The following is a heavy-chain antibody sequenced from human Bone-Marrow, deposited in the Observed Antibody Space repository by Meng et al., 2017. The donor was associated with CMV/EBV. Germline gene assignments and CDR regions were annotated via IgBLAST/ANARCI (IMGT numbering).Heavy chain of an antibody. CDR3: AKAEEPSQLIESYLDY. CDR2: IRGNGDIT. Sequence: GGSLRLSCAASGFSINDYAMTWVRQAPGKGLEWVSAIRGNGDITHYADSVRGRFTISRDNSKNTLYLQMHSLRAEDTAVYYCAKAEEPSQLIESYLDYWGQGTLVTFSS. V-gene: IGHV3-23*01. CDR1: GFSINDYA. J-gene: IGHJ4*02. D-gene: IGHD1-1*01.